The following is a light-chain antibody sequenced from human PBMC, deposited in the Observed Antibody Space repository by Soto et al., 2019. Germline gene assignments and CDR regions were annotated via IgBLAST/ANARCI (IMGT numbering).Light chain of an antibody. J-gene: IGLJ2*01. CDR3: SPYTSRNIHVV. CDR1: SSDIGGYKY. V-gene: IGLV2-14*01. CDR2: EVS. Sequence: QSALTQPASVSGSPGQSITISCTGTSSDIGGYKYVSWYQQHPGKAPKLMIYEVSNRPSGVSNRFSGSKSGNTASLTISGLQAEDEADYYCSPYTSRNIHVVFGGGTQLTVL.